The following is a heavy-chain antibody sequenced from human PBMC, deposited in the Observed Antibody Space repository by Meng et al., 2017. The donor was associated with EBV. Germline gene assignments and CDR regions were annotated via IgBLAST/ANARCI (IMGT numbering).Heavy chain of an antibody. CDR1: GYTCTSDG. J-gene: IGHJ5*02. Sequence: QVKLVQAVAGVKKPGASVKVSCKASGYTCTSDGISWGRQAPGQGLEWMGWISAYNGNTNYAQKLQGRVTMTTDTSTSTAYMELRSLRSDDTAVYYCARETSGYDFNWFDPWGQGTLVTVSS. D-gene: IGHD5-12*01. CDR3: ARETSGYDFNWFDP. CDR2: ISAYNGNT. V-gene: IGHV1-18*01.